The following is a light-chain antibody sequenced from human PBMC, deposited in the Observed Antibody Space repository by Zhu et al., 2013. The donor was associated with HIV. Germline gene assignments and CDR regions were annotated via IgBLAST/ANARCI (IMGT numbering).Light chain of an antibody. Sequence: IVLTQSPVILSLSPGERATLSCRASQDVSTYLAWYRQTLGQAPRLVIYGASSRVTGIPDRFSGRGSGTDFTLTISRLEAEDFAVYYCQQYGSSPYTFGQGTKVEIK. CDR2: GAS. CDR3: QQYGSSPYT. CDR1: QDVSTY. J-gene: IGKJ2*01. V-gene: IGKV3-20*01.